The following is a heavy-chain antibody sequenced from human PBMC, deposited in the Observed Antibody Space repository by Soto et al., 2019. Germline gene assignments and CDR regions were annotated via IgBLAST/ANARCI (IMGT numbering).Heavy chain of an antibody. V-gene: IGHV4-38-2*01. CDR1: GYSISSGYY. Sequence: SETLSLTCAVSGYSISSGYYWGWIRQSPKKGLEWIGNIYHSGSTYHSPSLRSRVIMSVDTSKNQFSLKLSAVTAADTAVYYCARFKTQGYSWYKFYYHGVDVWGQGTTVTVSS. J-gene: IGHJ6*02. CDR3: ARFKTQGYSWYKFYYHGVDV. D-gene: IGHD6-13*01. CDR2: IYHSGST.